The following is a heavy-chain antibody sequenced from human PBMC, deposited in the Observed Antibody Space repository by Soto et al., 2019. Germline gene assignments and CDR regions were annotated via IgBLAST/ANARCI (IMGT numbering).Heavy chain of an antibody. D-gene: IGHD2-2*01. J-gene: IGHJ4*02. Sequence: GGSLRLSCAASGFTFDAYAMHWVRQAPGKGLEWVSGISWNSGSIGYADSVKGRFTISRDNAKNSLYLQMNSLRSEDTALYYCAKDHCSSSSCYAADFDYWGQGTLVTVSS. CDR1: GFTFDAYA. V-gene: IGHV3-9*01. CDR2: ISWNSGSI. CDR3: AKDHCSSSSCYAADFDY.